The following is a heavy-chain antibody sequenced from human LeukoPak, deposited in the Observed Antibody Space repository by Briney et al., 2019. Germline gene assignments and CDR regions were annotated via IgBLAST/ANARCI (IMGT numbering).Heavy chain of an antibody. CDR3: ARALYYYDSSGYKTYYYYYGMDV. V-gene: IGHV3-30*19. Sequence: GGSLRLSCAASGFTFSSYGMHWVRQAPGKGLEWVAVISYDGSNKYYADSVKGRFTISRDNSKNTLYLQMNSLRAEDTAVYYCARALYYYDSSGYKTYYYYYGMDVWGQGTTVTVSS. CDR1: GFTFSSYG. D-gene: IGHD3-22*01. J-gene: IGHJ6*02. CDR2: ISYDGSNK.